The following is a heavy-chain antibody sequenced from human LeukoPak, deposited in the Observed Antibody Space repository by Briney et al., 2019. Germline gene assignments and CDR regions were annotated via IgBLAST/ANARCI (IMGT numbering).Heavy chain of an antibody. J-gene: IGHJ4*02. Sequence: GGSLRLSCAASGFTVSSNYISWVRQAPGKGLEWVSVIYSGGSTYYADSVKGRFTISRDNAKNSLYLQMNSLRAEDTAVYYCAREGGGKKSTDYWGQGTLVTVSS. D-gene: IGHD4-23*01. CDR1: GFTVSSNY. CDR3: AREGGGKKSTDY. V-gene: IGHV3-53*01. CDR2: IYSGGST.